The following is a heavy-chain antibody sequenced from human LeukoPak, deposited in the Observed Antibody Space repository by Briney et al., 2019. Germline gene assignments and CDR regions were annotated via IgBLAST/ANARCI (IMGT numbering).Heavy chain of an antibody. Sequence: SVKVSCKASGGTFSSYAISWVRQAPGQGLEWMGRIIPIFGIANYAQKFQGRVTITADKSTSTAYMELSSLRSEDTTVYYCASTPVFYGGKTLFDYWGQGTLVTVSS. CDR1: GGTFSSYA. CDR3: ASTPVFYGGKTLFDY. CDR2: IIPIFGIA. J-gene: IGHJ4*02. V-gene: IGHV1-69*04. D-gene: IGHD4-23*01.